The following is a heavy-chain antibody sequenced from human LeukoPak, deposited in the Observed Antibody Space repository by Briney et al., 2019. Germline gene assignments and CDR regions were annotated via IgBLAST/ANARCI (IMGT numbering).Heavy chain of an antibody. Sequence: PGRSLRLSCAASGFTFDDYAMHWVRQAPGKGLEWVSGISWNSGSIDYADSVKGRFTISRDNAKSSLYLQMNSLRAEDTALYYCANDLYSSGYYRSASFDYWGQGTLVTVSS. V-gene: IGHV3-9*01. CDR2: ISWNSGSI. D-gene: IGHD6-19*01. J-gene: IGHJ4*02. CDR3: ANDLYSSGYYRSASFDY. CDR1: GFTFDDYA.